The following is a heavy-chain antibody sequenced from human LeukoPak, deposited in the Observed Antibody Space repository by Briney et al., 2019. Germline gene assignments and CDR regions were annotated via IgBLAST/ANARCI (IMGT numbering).Heavy chain of an antibody. V-gene: IGHV3-21*01. CDR3: AREITIFFQGDY. CDR2: ISSSSSYI. J-gene: IGHJ4*02. D-gene: IGHD3-3*01. CDR1: GFTFSSYS. Sequence: SGGSLRLSCAASGFTFSSYSMNWVRQAPGKGLEWVSSISSSSSYIYYADSVKGRFTISRDNAKNSLYLQMNSLRAEDTAVYYCAREITIFFQGDYWGQGTLVTVSS.